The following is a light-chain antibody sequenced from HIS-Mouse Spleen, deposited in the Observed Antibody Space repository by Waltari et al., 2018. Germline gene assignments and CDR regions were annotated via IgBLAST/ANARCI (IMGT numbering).Light chain of an antibody. CDR1: QSISSW. Sequence: TQSPPTVSASVGDRVTITFRASQSISSWLAWYQQKPGKAPKLLIYKASSVESGVPSRFSGSGSGTEFTLTISSLQPDDFATYYCQQYNSYIFTFGPGTKVDIK. J-gene: IGKJ3*01. CDR3: QQYNSYIFT. V-gene: IGKV1-5*03. CDR2: KAS.